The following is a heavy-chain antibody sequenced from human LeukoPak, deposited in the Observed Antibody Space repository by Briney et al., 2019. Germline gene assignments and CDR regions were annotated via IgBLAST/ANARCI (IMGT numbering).Heavy chain of an antibody. J-gene: IGHJ4*02. CDR1: GYSISSAYY. D-gene: IGHD2-2*01. V-gene: IGHV4-38-2*01. Sequence: SETLSLTCAVSGYSISSAYYWGWIRQPPGKGLEGIGSIYHSGSTHYNPSLKSRVTISVDTSKNQFSLKLSSVTAADTAVYYCARNGTSGYFDYWGQGTLVTVSS. CDR3: ARNGTSGYFDY. CDR2: IYHSGST.